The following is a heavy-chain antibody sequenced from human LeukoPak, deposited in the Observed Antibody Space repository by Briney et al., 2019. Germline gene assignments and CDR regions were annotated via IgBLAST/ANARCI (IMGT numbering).Heavy chain of an antibody. J-gene: IGHJ4*02. V-gene: IGHV3-48*03. CDR3: ASGNYGPHYFDY. D-gene: IGHD3-16*01. Sequence: GGSLRLSCAASGFTFSSYEMNWVRQAPGKGLEWVSYISSSGSTIYYADSVKGRFTISRDNAKNSLYLQMNSLRAEDTAVYYCASGNYGPHYFDYWGQGTLVTVSS. CDR1: GFTFSSYE. CDR2: ISSSGSTI.